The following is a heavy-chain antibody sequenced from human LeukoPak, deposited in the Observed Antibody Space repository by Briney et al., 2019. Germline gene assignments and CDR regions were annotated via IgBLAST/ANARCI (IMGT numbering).Heavy chain of an antibody. J-gene: IGHJ4*02. CDR3: ARSLEDCSSTSCYTGPLDY. Sequence: SETLSLTCTVSGGSISSYYWSWIRQPPGKGLEWIGYIYYSGSTNYNPSLKSRVTISVDTSKNQFSLKLSSVTAADTAVYYCARSLEDCSSTSCYTGPLDYWGQGTLVTVSS. CDR1: GGSISSYY. D-gene: IGHD2-2*02. CDR2: IYYSGST. V-gene: IGHV4-59*01.